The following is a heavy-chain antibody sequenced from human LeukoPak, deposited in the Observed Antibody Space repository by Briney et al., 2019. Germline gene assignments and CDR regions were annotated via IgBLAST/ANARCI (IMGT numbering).Heavy chain of an antibody. CDR1: GFTLSDYN. CDR3: ARVLGYCSGGNCYSGGLGYMDV. V-gene: IGHV3-11*01. CDR2: IRRSSSTK. Sequence: GGSPRLPCAPSGFTLSDYNMRGIRQARPKGREWVSSIRRSSSTKYYANSVKSRFTISRDNAKNSLFLQMNSLRAEDTAVYYCARVLGYCSGGNCYSGGLGYMDVWGKGTTVTISS. D-gene: IGHD2-15*01. J-gene: IGHJ6*03.